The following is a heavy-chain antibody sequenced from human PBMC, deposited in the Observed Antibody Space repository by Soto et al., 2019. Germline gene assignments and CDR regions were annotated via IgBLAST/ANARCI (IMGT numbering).Heavy chain of an antibody. Sequence: GGSLRLSCAASGFTFSNAWMSWVRQAPGKGLEWVGRIKSKTDGGTTDYAAPVKGRFTISRDDSKNTLYLQMNSLKTEDTAVYYCTTDPHQLRHYYYYYMDVWGKGTTVTVSS. J-gene: IGHJ6*03. CDR2: IKSKTDGGTT. CDR3: TTDPHQLRHYYYYYMDV. V-gene: IGHV3-15*01. D-gene: IGHD1-1*01. CDR1: GFTFSNAW.